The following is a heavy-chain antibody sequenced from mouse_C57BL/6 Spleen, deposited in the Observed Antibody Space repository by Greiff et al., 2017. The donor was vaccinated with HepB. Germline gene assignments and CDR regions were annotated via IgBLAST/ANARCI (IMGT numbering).Heavy chain of an antibody. J-gene: IGHJ3*01. V-gene: IGHV1-54*01. CDR1: GYAFTNYL. Sequence: VQLQQSGAELVRPGTSVKVSCKASGYAFTNYLIEWVKQRPGQGLEWIGVINPGSGGTNYNEKFKGKATLTADKSSSTAYMQLSSLTSEDSAVYFCARSGSSYYDYEGFAYWGQGTLVTVSA. CDR2: INPGSGGT. CDR3: ARSGSSYYDYEGFAY. D-gene: IGHD2-4*01.